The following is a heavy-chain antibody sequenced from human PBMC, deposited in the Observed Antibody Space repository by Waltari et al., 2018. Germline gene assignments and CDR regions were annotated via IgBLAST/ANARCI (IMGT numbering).Heavy chain of an antibody. V-gene: IGHV3-23*01. J-gene: IGHJ3*02. CDR2: ISGSGGST. CDR3: AKLNWNRGGAFDI. D-gene: IGHD1-1*01. Sequence: EVQLLESGGGLVQPGGSLRLSCAASGFTFSSYAMSWVRQAPGKGREWVSAISGSGGSTYYADSVKGRFTISRDNSKNTLYLQMNSLRAEDTAVYYCAKLNWNRGGAFDIWGQGTMVTVSS. CDR1: GFTFSSYA.